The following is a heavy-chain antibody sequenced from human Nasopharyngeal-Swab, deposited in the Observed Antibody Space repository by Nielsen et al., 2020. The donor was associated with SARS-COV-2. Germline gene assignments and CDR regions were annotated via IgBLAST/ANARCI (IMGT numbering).Heavy chain of an antibody. D-gene: IGHD3-22*01. CDR1: GYSFTSYW. CDR2: IYPGDSDT. V-gene: IGHV5-51*01. Sequence: GESLKISCKGSGYSFTSYWIGWVRQMPGKGLEWMGIIYPGDSDTRYSPSFQGQVTLSADKSISTAYLQWSSLKASDTAMYYCARRAYYDSSGYYPFDYWGQGTLVTVSS. J-gene: IGHJ4*02. CDR3: ARRAYYDSSGYYPFDY.